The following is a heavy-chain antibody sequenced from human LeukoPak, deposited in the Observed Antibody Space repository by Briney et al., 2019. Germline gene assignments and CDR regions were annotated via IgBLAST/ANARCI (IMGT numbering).Heavy chain of an antibody. J-gene: IGHJ4*02. CDR3: ARDDYGGDKGFDY. CDR2: IYHSGTT. D-gene: IGHD4-23*01. V-gene: IGHV4-30-2*01. CDR1: GGSIINVGYY. Sequence: SETLSLTCTVSGGSIINVGYYWSWIRQPPGKGLEWIGFIYHSGTTYYNPSLKSRVTMSVDRSKNQFSLNLSSVTAADTAVYFCARDDYGGDKGFDYWGQGTLVTVSS.